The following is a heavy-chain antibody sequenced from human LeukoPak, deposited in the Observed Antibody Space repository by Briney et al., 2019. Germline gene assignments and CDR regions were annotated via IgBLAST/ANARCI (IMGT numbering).Heavy chain of an antibody. CDR1: GYTFTNYD. V-gene: IGHV1-8*01. J-gene: IGHJ3*02. D-gene: IGHD2-8*01. CDR2: MNPNSGKT. Sequence: ASVKVSCKASGYTFTNYDLNWVRQATGQGLEWMGWMNPNSGKTGYAQKFQGRVTMTRNISISTAYMELSSLRSEDTAVYYCARFFCNNGVCHRAFDIWGQGTMVSVSS. CDR3: ARFFCNNGVCHRAFDI.